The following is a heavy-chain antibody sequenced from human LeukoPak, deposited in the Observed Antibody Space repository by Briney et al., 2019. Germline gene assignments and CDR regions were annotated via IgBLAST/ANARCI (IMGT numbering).Heavy chain of an antibody. CDR1: GYSISSGFY. Sequence: SETLSLTCAVSGYSISSGFYWGWIRQPPGKGLEWIGSIFHGGSTYYNPSLKSRVTISVDTSKNQFSLKLSSVTAADTAVYYCASTGIAVAGFIFDYWGQGTLVTVSS. CDR2: IFHGGST. V-gene: IGHV4-38-2*01. D-gene: IGHD6-19*01. CDR3: ASTGIAVAGFIFDY. J-gene: IGHJ4*02.